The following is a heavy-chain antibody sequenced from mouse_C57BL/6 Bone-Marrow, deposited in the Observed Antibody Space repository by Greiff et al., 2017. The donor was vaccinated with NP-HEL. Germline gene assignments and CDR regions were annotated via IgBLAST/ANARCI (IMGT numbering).Heavy chain of an antibody. CDR2: ISSGSSTI. CDR3: ARCYYGSSYPFAY. D-gene: IGHD1-1*01. Sequence: EVKLEASGGGLVKPGGSLKLSCAASGFTFSDYGMHWVRQAPEKGLEWVAYISSGSSTIYYADTVKGRFTISRDNAKNTLFLQMTSLRSEDTAMYYCARCYYGSSYPFAYWGQGTLVTVSA. CDR1: GFTFSDYG. V-gene: IGHV5-17*01. J-gene: IGHJ3*01.